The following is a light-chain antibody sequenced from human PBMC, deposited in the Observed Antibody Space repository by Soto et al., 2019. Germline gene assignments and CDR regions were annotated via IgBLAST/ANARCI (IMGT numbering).Light chain of an antibody. CDR1: SSNIGAHYD. CDR3: QSYDSSLSVVV. V-gene: IGLV1-40*01. Sequence: QSVLTQPPSVSGAPGQRVTISCTGSSSNIGAHYDVHWYQQLPGTAPKLLIYGDSSRPSGVPDRFSGSKSGTSASLAITGLQAEDEADYYCQSYDSSLSVVVFGGGTKLTVL. J-gene: IGLJ2*01. CDR2: GDS.